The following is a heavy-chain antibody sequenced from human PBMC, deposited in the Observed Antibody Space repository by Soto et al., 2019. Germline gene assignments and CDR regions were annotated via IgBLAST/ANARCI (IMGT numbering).Heavy chain of an antibody. CDR1: GGSISSSSYY. CDR2: IYYSGST. CDR3: ARHMEMGITMVRGSYYMDV. Sequence: SETLSLTCTVSGGSISSSSYYWGWIRQPPGKGLEWIGSIYYSGSTYYNPSLKSRVTISVDTSKNQFSLKLSSVTAADTAVYYCARHMEMGITMVRGSYYMDVWGKGTTVTVSS. V-gene: IGHV4-39*01. D-gene: IGHD3-10*01. J-gene: IGHJ6*03.